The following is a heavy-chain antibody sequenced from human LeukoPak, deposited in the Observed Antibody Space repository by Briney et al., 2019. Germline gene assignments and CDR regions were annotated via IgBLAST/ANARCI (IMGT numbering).Heavy chain of an antibody. V-gene: IGHV3-33*05. J-gene: IGHJ6*02. Sequence: QPGRSLRLSCAASQFTFSSYGMHWVRQAPGKGLEWVAVISYDGINKYYADSVKGRFTISRDNSKNTLFLQMNSLRAEDTAVYYCARDVKQQLVPPVYYYYYYGMDVWGQGTTVTVSS. CDR3: ARDVKQQLVPPVYYYYYYGMDV. CDR2: ISYDGINK. CDR1: QFTFSSYG. D-gene: IGHD6-13*01.